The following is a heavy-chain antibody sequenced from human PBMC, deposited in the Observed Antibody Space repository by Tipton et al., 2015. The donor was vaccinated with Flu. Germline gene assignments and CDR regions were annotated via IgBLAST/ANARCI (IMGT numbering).Heavy chain of an antibody. CDR1: GGSISSYF. D-gene: IGHD3-22*01. J-gene: IGHJ2*01. V-gene: IGHV4-59*08. CDR2: IYYSGGT. CDR3: ARHLPYYYDSSGYTPHYWYFDL. Sequence: TLPLTCTVSGGSISSYFWSWIRQPPGKGLEWVGYIYYSGGTNYNPSLKSRVTISVDTSKNQFSLKLSSVTAADTAVYYCARHLPYYYDSSGYTPHYWYFDLWGRGTLVTVSS.